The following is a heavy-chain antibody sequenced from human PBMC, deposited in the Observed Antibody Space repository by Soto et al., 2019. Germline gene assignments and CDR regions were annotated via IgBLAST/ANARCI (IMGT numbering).Heavy chain of an antibody. CDR1: GYTITSYA. CDR2: ISAYNGNT. J-gene: IGHJ4*02. CDR3: AVDAPPSVY. Sequence: QVQLVQSGAEVKKPGASVKVSCKASGYTITSYAISWVRQAPGQGLEWMGWISAYNGNTNYAKKLQGRVTMTTDTATRTDYMELRSRRTYDASVYSCAVDAPPSVYCGQGTLVTVSA. V-gene: IGHV1-18*01.